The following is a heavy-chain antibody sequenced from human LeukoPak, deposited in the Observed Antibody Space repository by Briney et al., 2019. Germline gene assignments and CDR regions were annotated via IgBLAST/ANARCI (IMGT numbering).Heavy chain of an antibody. CDR2: ISPYNDNT. J-gene: IGHJ3*02. CDR1: GYSFTDYD. CDR3: ARRLDIVVSIAFDI. V-gene: IGHV1-18*01. D-gene: IGHD5-12*01. Sequence: ASVKVSCKTSGYSFTDYDLTWVRQAPGQGLEWMGWISPYNDNTNYAQKFQGRVTMTTDTSTRTAYMELRSLRSDDTAVYYCARRLDIVVSIAFDIWGQGTMVIVSS.